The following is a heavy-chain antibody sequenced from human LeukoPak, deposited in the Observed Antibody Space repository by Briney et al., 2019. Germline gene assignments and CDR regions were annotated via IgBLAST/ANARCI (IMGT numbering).Heavy chain of an antibody. D-gene: IGHD6-19*01. CDR1: GFTINTFT. V-gene: IGHV3-23*01. J-gene: IGHJ4*02. Sequence: GGSLRLSCAASGFTINTFTMNWVRQAPGKGLEWVSTIRGAEGGTYYADSVKGRFTISRDNFENTLYLQMNYLREEDTTLYYCAKAFSSGWSPFDYWGQGALVTVSS. CDR2: IRGAEGGT. CDR3: AKAFSSGWSPFDY.